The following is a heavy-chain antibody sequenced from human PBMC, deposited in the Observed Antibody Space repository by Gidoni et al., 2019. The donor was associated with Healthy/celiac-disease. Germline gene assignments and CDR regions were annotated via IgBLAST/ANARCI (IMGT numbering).Heavy chain of an antibody. CDR3: ARVSYGSGSYYTAGAGMDV. Sequence: EVQLVESGGGMVKPGGSLRLSCAASGFTFSSFSMHWVRQASGKGLEWVSSISSSSSYIYYADSVKGRFTISRDNAKNSLYLQMNSLRAEDTAVYYCARVSYGSGSYYTAGAGMDVWGQGTTVTVSS. CDR1: GFTFSSFS. J-gene: IGHJ6*02. CDR2: ISSSSSYI. D-gene: IGHD3-10*01. V-gene: IGHV3-21*01.